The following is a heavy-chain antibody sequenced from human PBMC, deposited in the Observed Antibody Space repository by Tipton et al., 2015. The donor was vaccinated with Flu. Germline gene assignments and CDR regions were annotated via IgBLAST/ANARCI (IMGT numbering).Heavy chain of an antibody. D-gene: IGHD1-26*01. V-gene: IGHV4-38-2*01. J-gene: IGHJ4*02. CDR3: ARHVRPWGEWEPFDY. Sequence: TLSLTCSVSGDSLDNRYYWGWVRQPPGKGLEWIGNVHRTGTTYLNLSLRSRVAISVDRSKNQFSLKLSSVTAADTAVYYCARHVRPWGEWEPFDYWGQGTLVTVSS. CDR2: VHRTGTT. CDR1: GDSLDNRYY.